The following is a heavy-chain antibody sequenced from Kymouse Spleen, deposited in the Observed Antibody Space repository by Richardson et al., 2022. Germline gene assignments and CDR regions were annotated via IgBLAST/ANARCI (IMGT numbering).Heavy chain of an antibody. Sequence: QVQLQQSGPGLVKPSQTLSLTCAISGDSVSSNSAAWNWIRQSPSRGLEWLGRTYYRSKWYNDYAVSVKSRITINPDTSKNQFSLQLNSVTPEDTAVYYCARDRGTTGTTFYYYYGMDVWGQGTTVTVSS. D-gene: IGHD1-1*01. V-gene: IGHV6-1*01. CDR3: ARDRGTTGTTFYYYYGMDV. J-gene: IGHJ6*02. CDR1: GDSVSSNSAA. CDR2: TYYRSKWYN.